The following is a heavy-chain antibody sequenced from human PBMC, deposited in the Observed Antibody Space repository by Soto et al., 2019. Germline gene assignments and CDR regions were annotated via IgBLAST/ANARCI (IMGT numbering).Heavy chain of an antibody. J-gene: IGHJ3*02. D-gene: IGHD2-2*01. CDR1: GFTFSSYA. V-gene: IGHV3-23*01. CDR2: ISVSGGST. CDR3: AKGGPESEYAVYDFDI. Sequence: GGSLRLSCAASGFTFSSYAMSWVRQAPGKGLEWVSSISVSGGSTFYADSVKGRFTISRDNSKNTLYLQMNSLRADDTAVYYCAKGGPESEYAVYDFDIWGQGTMVTV.